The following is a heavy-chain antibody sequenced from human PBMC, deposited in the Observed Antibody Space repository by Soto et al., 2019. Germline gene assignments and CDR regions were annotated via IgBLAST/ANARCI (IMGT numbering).Heavy chain of an antibody. CDR1: GFTFSSYG. CDR3: AKGHDVLVPAAVPVSPGMDV. Sequence: PGGSLRLSCAASGFTFSSYGMHWVRQAPGKGLEWVAVIWYDGSNKYYADSVKGRFTISRDNSKNTLYLQMNSLRAEDTAVYYCAKGHDVLVPAAVPVSPGMDVWGQGTTVTVSS. D-gene: IGHD2-2*01. J-gene: IGHJ6*02. CDR2: IWYDGSNK. V-gene: IGHV3-30*02.